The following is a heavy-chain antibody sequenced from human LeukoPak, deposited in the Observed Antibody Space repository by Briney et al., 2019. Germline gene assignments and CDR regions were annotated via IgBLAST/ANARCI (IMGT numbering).Heavy chain of an antibody. V-gene: IGHV3-9*01. CDR3: AKGSIAAVAGSFFDC. Sequence: GRSLRLSCAASGFTFDDYAMHWVRQAPGKGLGWVSGISWNSGSIGYADSVKGRFTISRDNAKNSLYLQMNSLRAEDTASYYCAKGSIAAVAGSFFDCWGQGTLVTVSS. J-gene: IGHJ4*02. CDR2: ISWNSGSI. CDR1: GFTFDDYA. D-gene: IGHD6-19*01.